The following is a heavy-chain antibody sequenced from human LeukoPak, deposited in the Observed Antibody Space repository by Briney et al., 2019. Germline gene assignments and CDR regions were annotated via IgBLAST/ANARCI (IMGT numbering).Heavy chain of an antibody. CDR2: ISSSSSTI. V-gene: IGHV3-48*01. Sequence: GRSLRLSCIASGFTFNTYSMHWVRQAPGKGLEWISYISSSSSTIYYADSVKGRFTISRDNAKNSLYLQMNSLRAEDMAVYYCARDAYCGGDCYSDPVDYWGQGTLVTVSS. J-gene: IGHJ4*02. CDR1: GFTFNTYS. D-gene: IGHD2-21*01. CDR3: ARDAYCGGDCYSDPVDY.